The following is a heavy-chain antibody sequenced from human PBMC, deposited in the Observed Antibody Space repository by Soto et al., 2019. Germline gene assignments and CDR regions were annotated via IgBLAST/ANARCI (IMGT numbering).Heavy chain of an antibody. CDR1: GSSFTSNNW. J-gene: IGHJ4*02. CDR2: IYRTGST. V-gene: IGHV4-4*02. Sequence: SETLSLTYAVSGSSFTSNNWWTWVRQPPGQGLEWIGEIYRTGSTNYNPSLKSRVTISLDKSENQFSLKVTSLTAADTAVYYCASRDPGTSVDYWGQGTLVTVSS. CDR3: ASRDPGTSVDY. D-gene: IGHD1-7*01.